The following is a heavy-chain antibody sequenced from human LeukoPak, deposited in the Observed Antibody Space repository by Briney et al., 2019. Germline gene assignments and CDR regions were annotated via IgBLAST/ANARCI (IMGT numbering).Heavy chain of an antibody. V-gene: IGHV3-23*01. Sequence: PGGSLRLSCAASGFTFSSYAMSWVRQAPGKGLEWVSAISGSGGSTYYADSVKGRFTISRDNSKNTLYLQMNSLRAEDTAVYYCARSTVSWNKVYCYYGMDVWGQGTTVTVTS. CDR1: GFTFSSYA. D-gene: IGHD1/OR15-1a*01. CDR2: ISGSGGST. CDR3: ARSTVSWNKVYCYYGMDV. J-gene: IGHJ6*02.